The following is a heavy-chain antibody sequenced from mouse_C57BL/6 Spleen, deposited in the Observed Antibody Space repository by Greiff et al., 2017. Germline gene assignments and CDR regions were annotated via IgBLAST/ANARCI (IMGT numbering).Heavy chain of an antibody. CDR1: GYTFTSYW. Sequence: VQLQQPGAELVKPGASVKMSCKASGYTFTSYWITWVKQRPGQGLEWIGDIYPGSGSTNYNEKFKSKATLTVDTSSSTAYMQLSSLTSEDSAVYYWARGDYYGSDWYFDVWGTGTTVTVSS. V-gene: IGHV1-55*01. CDR2: IYPGSGST. CDR3: ARGDYYGSDWYFDV. J-gene: IGHJ1*03. D-gene: IGHD1-1*01.